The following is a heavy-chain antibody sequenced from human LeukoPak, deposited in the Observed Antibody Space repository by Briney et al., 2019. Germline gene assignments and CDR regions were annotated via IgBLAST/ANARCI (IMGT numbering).Heavy chain of an antibody. J-gene: IGHJ4*02. CDR3: AKDTWNLYYFDY. CDR2: ISYDGNNE. V-gene: IGHV3-30*04. CDR1: GFTFGAYA. D-gene: IGHD1-7*01. Sequence: GGSLRLSCAASGFTFGAYAMHWVRQSPGKGLEWVALISYDGNNEWYADSVKGRFTVSRDNSKNTLYLQMNSLRAEDTAVYYCAKDTWNLYYFDYWGQGTLVTVSS.